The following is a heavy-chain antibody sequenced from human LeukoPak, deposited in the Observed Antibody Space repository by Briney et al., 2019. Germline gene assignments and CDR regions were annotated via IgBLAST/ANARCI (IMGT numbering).Heavy chain of an antibody. CDR2: ISSSSSYT. D-gene: IGHD3-3*01. Sequence: GGSLRLSCAASGFTFSDYYMSWIRQAPGKGLEWVSYISSSSSYTNYADSVKGRFTIPRDNAKNSLYLQMNSLRAEDTAVYYCARVGYDFWSGRTQHYYFDYWGQGTLVTVSS. J-gene: IGHJ4*02. CDR1: GFTFSDYY. V-gene: IGHV3-11*06. CDR3: ARVGYDFWSGRTQHYYFDY.